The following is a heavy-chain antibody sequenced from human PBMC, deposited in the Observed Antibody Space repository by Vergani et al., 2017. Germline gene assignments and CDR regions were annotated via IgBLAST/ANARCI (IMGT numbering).Heavy chain of an antibody. V-gene: IGHV2-5*01. CDR1: GFSVSSSGVG. Sequence: QITLKESGPTLVKPTQTLTLTCTVSGFSVSSSGVGVAWIRQPPGKALECLAIIYWNDDKRYSPSLMGRLTIAKYTSRNQVVLTMTNMDPVDTATYYCAPRDIFDDNYEYFDYWGPGTLVTGSS. CDR3: APRDIFDDNYEYFDY. D-gene: IGHD4-11*01. J-gene: IGHJ4*02. CDR2: IYWNDDK.